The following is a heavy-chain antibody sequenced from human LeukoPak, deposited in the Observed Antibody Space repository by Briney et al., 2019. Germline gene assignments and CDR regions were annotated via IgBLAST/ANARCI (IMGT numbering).Heavy chain of an antibody. J-gene: IGHJ6*02. CDR3: ARDGWNNYYDSSGYYEYYYYGMDV. CDR1: GFTFSSFG. CDR2: ISSDGSNE. D-gene: IGHD3-22*01. Sequence: PGGSLRLSCAASGFTFSSFGMHWVRQAPGKGLEWVAVISSDGSNENYADSLKGRFTISRDNSKNTLYLQMNSLRAEDTAVYYCARDGWNNYYDSSGYYEYYYYGMDVWGQGTTVTVSS. V-gene: IGHV3-30*03.